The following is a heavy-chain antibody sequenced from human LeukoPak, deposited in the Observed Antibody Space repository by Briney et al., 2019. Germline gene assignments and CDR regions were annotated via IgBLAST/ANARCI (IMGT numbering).Heavy chain of an antibody. D-gene: IGHD6-13*01. CDR1: GFTFSSYW. Sequence: GGSLRLSCAASGFTFSSYWMHWVRQAPGKGLVRVSRINSDGGSTSYADSVKGRFTISRDNAKNTLYLQMNSLRAEDTAVYYCARATSSLADAFDIWGQGTVVTVSS. J-gene: IGHJ3*02. V-gene: IGHV3-74*01. CDR3: ARATSSLADAFDI. CDR2: INSDGGST.